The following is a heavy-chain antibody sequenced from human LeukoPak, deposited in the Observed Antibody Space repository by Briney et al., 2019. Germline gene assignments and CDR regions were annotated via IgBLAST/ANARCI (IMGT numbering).Heavy chain of an antibody. CDR2: IYYSGST. CDR3: ARSKIAVAGYYFDY. CDR1: GGSISSSSYY. J-gene: IGHJ4*02. D-gene: IGHD6-19*01. V-gene: IGHV4-39*01. Sequence: PSETLSLTCTVSGGSISSSSYYWGWIRQPPGKGLEWIGSIYYSGSTYYNPSLKSRVTISVDTSKNQFSLKLSSVTAADTAVYYCARSKIAVAGYYFDYWGQGTLVTGSS.